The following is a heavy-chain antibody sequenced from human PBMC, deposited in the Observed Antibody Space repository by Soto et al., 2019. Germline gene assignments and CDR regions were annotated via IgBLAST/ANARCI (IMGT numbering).Heavy chain of an antibody. D-gene: IGHD5-18*01. J-gene: IGHJ6*02. CDR3: ARESIHSYGFMDV. V-gene: IGHV4-61*01. CDR2: IYYSGST. CDR1: GGSVSSGSYY. Sequence: QVQLQESGPGLVKPSETLSLTCTVSGGSVSSGSYYWSWIRQPPGTGLEWIGYIYYSGSTNYNPSLKSRVTISVDTSKNQFSLKLSSVTAADTAVYYCARESIHSYGFMDVWGQGTTVTVSS.